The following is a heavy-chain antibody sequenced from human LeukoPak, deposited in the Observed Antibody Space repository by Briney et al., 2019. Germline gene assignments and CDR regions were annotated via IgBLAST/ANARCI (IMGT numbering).Heavy chain of an antibody. J-gene: IGHJ3*02. Sequence: GGSLRLSCAASGFTFSSYAMSWVRQAPGKGLEWVSAISGSGGSTYYADSVKGRFTISRDNSKNTLYLQMNSLRAEDTAVYYCAKGISEDDFWSGYLAPIDIWGQGTMVTVSS. CDR2: ISGSGGST. CDR3: AKGISEDDFWSGYLAPIDI. V-gene: IGHV3-23*01. D-gene: IGHD3-3*01. CDR1: GFTFSSYA.